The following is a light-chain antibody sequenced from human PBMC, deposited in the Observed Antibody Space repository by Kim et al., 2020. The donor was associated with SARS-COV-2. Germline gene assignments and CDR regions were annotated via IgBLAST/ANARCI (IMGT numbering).Light chain of an antibody. CDR1: QSISSN. Sequence: VPPGERATLSCRASQSISSNLAWYQHKPGQPPRLLIDVASTRATGIPARFSVSGSGTEFTLTISSLQSEDFAFYYCQQYNNWPITFGQGTRLEIK. V-gene: IGKV3-15*01. CDR2: VAS. CDR3: QQYNNWPIT. J-gene: IGKJ5*01.